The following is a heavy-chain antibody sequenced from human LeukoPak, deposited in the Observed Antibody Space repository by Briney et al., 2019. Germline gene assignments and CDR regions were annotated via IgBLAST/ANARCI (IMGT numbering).Heavy chain of an antibody. CDR3: AKDQARYYDFWSAPGY. CDR2: IWHDGSER. CDR1: GFTFSDYG. J-gene: IGHJ4*02. V-gene: IGHV3-30*02. Sequence: GGSLRLSCAASGFTFSDYGMHWVRQAPGKGLEWVAVIWHDGSERYYGDSVKGRFTISRDNSKNTLYLQMNSLRAEDTAVYYCAKDQARYYDFWSAPGYWGQGTLVTVSS. D-gene: IGHD3-3*01.